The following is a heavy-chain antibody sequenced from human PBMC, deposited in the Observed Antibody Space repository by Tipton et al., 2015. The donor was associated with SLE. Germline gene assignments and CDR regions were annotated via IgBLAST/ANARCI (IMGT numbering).Heavy chain of an antibody. CDR3: ARGNTIFGVGY. CDR2: IYYSGST. CDR1: GGSISSGSHY. V-gene: IGHV4-61*01. J-gene: IGHJ4*02. D-gene: IGHD3-3*01. Sequence: TLSLTCTVSGGSISSGSHYWSWIRQPPGKGLEWIGYIYYSGSTNYNPSLKSRVTISVDTSKNQFSLKLSSVTAADTAVYYCARGNTIFGVGYWGQGTLVTVSS.